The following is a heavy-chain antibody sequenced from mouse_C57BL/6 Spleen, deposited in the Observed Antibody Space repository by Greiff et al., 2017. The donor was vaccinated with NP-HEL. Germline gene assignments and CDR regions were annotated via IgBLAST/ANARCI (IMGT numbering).Heavy chain of an antibody. V-gene: IGHV1-80*01. CDR3: ARERDYYGSSLYYAMDY. Sequence: QVQLQQSGAELVKPGASVKISCKASGYAFSSYWMNWVKQRPGKGLEWIGQIYPGDGDTTYNGKFKGKATLTADKSSSTAYMQLSSLTSEDSAVYFCARERDYYGSSLYYAMDYWGQGTSVTVSS. D-gene: IGHD1-1*01. CDR1: GYAFSSYW. J-gene: IGHJ4*01. CDR2: IYPGDGDT.